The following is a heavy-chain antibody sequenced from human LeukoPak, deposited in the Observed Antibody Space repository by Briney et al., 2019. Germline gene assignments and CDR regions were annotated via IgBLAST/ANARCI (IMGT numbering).Heavy chain of an antibody. CDR2: ISAYNGNT. V-gene: IGHV1-18*01. D-gene: IGHD6-19*01. J-gene: IGHJ3*02. CDR3: ARDRGQQWLVLASSLDAFDI. Sequence: GASVKVSCKASGYTFTSYGISWVRQAPGQGLEWMGWISAYNGNTNYAQKLQGRVTMTTDTSTSTAYMELRSLRSDDTAVYYCARDRGQQWLVLASSLDAFDIWGQGTMVTVSS. CDR1: GYTFTSYG.